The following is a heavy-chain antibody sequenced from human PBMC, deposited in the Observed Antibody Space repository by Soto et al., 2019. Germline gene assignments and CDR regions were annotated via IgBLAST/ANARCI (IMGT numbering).Heavy chain of an antibody. D-gene: IGHD3-22*01. CDR2: ISAYNGNT. CDR1: GYTFTSYG. CDR3: ARAPSYYYDSSGFWPIDY. Sequence: ASVKVSCKASGYTFTSYGISWVRQAPGQGLEWRGWISAYNGNTNYAQKLQGGVTMTKDTSTSTAYMELRSLRSDDKAVYYCARAPSYYYDSSGFWPIDYWGQGTLVTVSS. V-gene: IGHV1-18*04. J-gene: IGHJ4*02.